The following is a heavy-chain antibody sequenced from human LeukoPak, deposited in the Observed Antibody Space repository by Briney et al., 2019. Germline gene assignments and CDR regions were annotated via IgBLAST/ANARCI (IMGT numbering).Heavy chain of an antibody. CDR3: ARVRGESMVTGGYYFDY. Sequence: GGSLRLSCAASGFTFTTYWMSWVRQAPGKGLEWVAKIKQDVSEKYYVDSVKGRFTISRDNAKNSLYLQMDSLRAEDAALYYCARVRGESMVTGGYYFDYWGQGTLVTVSS. CDR2: IKQDVSEK. V-gene: IGHV3-7*05. D-gene: IGHD5-18*01. J-gene: IGHJ4*02. CDR1: GFTFTTYW.